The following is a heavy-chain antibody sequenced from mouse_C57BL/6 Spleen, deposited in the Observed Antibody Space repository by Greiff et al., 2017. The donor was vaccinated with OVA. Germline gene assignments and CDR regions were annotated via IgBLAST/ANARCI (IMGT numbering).Heavy chain of an antibody. CDR2: IDPSVSYT. D-gene: IGHD2-3*01. CDR1: GYTFTSYW. Sequence: QVQLKQPGAELVKPGASVKLSCKASGYTFTSYWMQWVKQRPGQGLEWIGEIDPSVSYTKYNQKFKGKATLTVDTSSSTAYMQLSSLTSEDSAVYYGARSGWLQRAWFAYWGQGTLVTVSA. J-gene: IGHJ3*01. V-gene: IGHV1-50*01. CDR3: ARSGWLQRAWFAY.